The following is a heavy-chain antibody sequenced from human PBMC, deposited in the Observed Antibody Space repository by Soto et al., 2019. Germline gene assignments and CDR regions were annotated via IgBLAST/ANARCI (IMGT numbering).Heavy chain of an antibody. D-gene: IGHD6-6*01. Sequence: SVKVSCKASGFTFTSSAVQWVRQARGQRLEWIGWIVVGSGNTNYAQKFQERVTITRDMSTSTAYMELSSLRSEETAVYYCAARPPLAAPFDYWGQGTLVTVSS. V-gene: IGHV1-58*01. J-gene: IGHJ4*02. CDR2: IVVGSGNT. CDR1: GFTFTSSA. CDR3: AARPPLAAPFDY.